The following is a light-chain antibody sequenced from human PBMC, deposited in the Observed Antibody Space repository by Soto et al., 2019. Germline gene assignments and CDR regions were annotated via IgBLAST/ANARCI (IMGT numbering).Light chain of an antibody. CDR3: QQYNSYPRT. CDR2: KAS. V-gene: IGKV1-5*03. Sequence: DIQMTQSPSTLSASVGDRVTITCRASQSISSWLAWYQQKPGKAPKLLIYKASSLESGVPSRFSGSGSGTEFTLTISSVQADDFASYCCQQYNSYPRTFGQGTKVEIK. CDR1: QSISSW. J-gene: IGKJ1*01.